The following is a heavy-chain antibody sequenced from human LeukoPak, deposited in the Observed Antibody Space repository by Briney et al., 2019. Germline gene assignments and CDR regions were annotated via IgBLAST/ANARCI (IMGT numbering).Heavy chain of an antibody. Sequence: NPSGTLSLTCAVSGGSISSSNWWSWVRQPPGKGLEWIGEIYHSGSTNYNPSLKSRVTISVDKSKNQFSLKLSPVTAADTAVYYCARAGGTMVRGARYYFDYWGQGTLVTVSS. D-gene: IGHD3-10*01. V-gene: IGHV4-4*02. J-gene: IGHJ4*02. CDR3: ARAGGTMVRGARYYFDY. CDR2: IYHSGST. CDR1: GGSISSSNW.